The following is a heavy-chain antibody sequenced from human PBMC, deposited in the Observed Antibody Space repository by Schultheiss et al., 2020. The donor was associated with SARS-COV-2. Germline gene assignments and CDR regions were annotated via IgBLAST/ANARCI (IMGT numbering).Heavy chain of an antibody. CDR2: IYHSGST. J-gene: IGHJ5*02. CDR1: GGSISSSSYS. V-gene: IGHV4-30-2*01. CDR3: ASSWNCSSTSCYPTGGHWFDP. D-gene: IGHD2-2*01. Sequence: SETLSLTCTVSGGSISSSSYSWSWIRQPPGKGLEWIGYIYHSGSTYYNPSLKSRVTISVDRSKNQFSLKLSSVTAADTAVYYCASSWNCSSTSCYPTGGHWFDPWGQGTLVTVSS.